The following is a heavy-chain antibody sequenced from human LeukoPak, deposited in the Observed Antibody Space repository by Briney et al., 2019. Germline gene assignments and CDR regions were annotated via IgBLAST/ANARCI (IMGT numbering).Heavy chain of an antibody. V-gene: IGHV3-43*01. CDR1: GFTFYEHT. CDR3: AKGLTYYYDSSVRGFDY. J-gene: IGHJ4*02. Sequence: PGGSLRLSCAASGFTFYEHTMHWVRQVPGEGLEWVSLISWDGDGTDYADSVKGRFTIARDNRKNTLYLQMNSLRTEDTALYYCAKGLTYYYDSSVRGFDYWGQGTLVTVSS. CDR2: ISWDGDGT. D-gene: IGHD3-22*01.